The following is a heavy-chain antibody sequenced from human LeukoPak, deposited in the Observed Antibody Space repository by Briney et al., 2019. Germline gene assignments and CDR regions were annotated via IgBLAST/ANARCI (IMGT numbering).Heavy chain of an antibody. CDR1: GGSISSGSDY. J-gene: IGHJ6*03. CDR2: IYTSGST. D-gene: IGHD3-22*01. CDR3: ARATYCYDSSGYYYPNYYYYYMDV. Sequence: PSETLSLTCTVSGGSISSGSDYWSWIRQPAGKGLEWIGRIYTSGSTNYNPSLKSRVTISVDTSKNQFSLKLSSVTAADTAVYYCARATYCYDSSGYYYPNYYYYYMDVWGKGTTVTVSS. V-gene: IGHV4-61*02.